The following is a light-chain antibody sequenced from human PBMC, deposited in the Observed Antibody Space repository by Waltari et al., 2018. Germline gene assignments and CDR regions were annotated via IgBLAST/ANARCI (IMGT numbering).Light chain of an antibody. CDR2: TDS. Sequence: SYELTQPPSVSVSPGQTARITCSGDAFSTQFGYWYQQKSGRAPVLMIYTDSGRPSGIPERFSGSSSGTTVTLTISAVQPEDEADYYCQSAHSNGSDVVFGGGTKLTVL. V-gene: IGLV3-25*03. CDR1: AFSTQF. J-gene: IGLJ2*01. CDR3: QSAHSNGSDVV.